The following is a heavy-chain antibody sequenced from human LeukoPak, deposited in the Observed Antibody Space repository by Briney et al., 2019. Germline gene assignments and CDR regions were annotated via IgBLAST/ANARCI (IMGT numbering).Heavy chain of an antibody. CDR1: GYSISSGYY. V-gene: IGHV4-61*01. Sequence: SETLSLTCTVSGYSISSGYYWAWIRQPPRKGLEWIGYIYYSGSTNYNPSLKSRVTISVDTSKNQFSLKLSSVTAADTAVYYCASTRGAARPGEYFQHWGQGTLVTVSS. CDR2: IYYSGST. J-gene: IGHJ1*01. D-gene: IGHD6-6*01. CDR3: ASTRGAARPGEYFQH.